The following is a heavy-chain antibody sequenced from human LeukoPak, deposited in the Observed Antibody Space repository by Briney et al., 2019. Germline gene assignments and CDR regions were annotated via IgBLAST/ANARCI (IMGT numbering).Heavy chain of an antibody. J-gene: IGHJ6*03. CDR1: GGSISSYY. CDR3: ARTNYYDSSGYRYYYYYYYMDV. Sequence: PSETLSLTCTVSGGSISSYYWSWIRQPPGKGLEWIGYIYYSGSTNYNPSLKSRVTISVDTSKNQFPLKLSSVTAADTAVYYCARTNYYDSSGYRYYYYYYYMDVWGKGTTVTVSS. V-gene: IGHV4-59*01. CDR2: IYYSGST. D-gene: IGHD3-22*01.